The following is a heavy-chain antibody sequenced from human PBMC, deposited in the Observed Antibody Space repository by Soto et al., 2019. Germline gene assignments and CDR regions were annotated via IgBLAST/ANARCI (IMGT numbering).Heavy chain of an antibody. J-gene: IGHJ4*02. V-gene: IGHV5-51*01. CDR2: IYPADSDT. CDR3: ATGILGFYFDS. CDR1: GYRFTNYW. Sequence: GESLKISCKASGYRFTNYWIGWVRQRPGKGLEGMGFIYPADSDTRYSPFSQGQVTFSVDTSTATAFLQWNSLKASDTAMYFCATGILGFYFDSWGQGTQVTVSS.